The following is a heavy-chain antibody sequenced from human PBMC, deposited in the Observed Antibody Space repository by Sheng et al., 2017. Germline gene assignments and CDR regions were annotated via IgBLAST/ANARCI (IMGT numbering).Heavy chain of an antibody. J-gene: IGHJ4*02. CDR1: GFNFDDSA. CDR3: TRGHCGTVSCFPHAISD. Sequence: VHLVESGGTVVKPGESLRLSCAASGFNFDDSAMTWVRQAPGKGPEWVSTISGGGGVVYYADSVRGRFTVSRDNFRNILSLQMSSLGAEDTAVYYCTRGHCGTVSCFPHAISDWGQGTRVTVST. D-gene: IGHD5-12*01. V-gene: IGHV3-23*04. CDR2: ISGGGGVV.